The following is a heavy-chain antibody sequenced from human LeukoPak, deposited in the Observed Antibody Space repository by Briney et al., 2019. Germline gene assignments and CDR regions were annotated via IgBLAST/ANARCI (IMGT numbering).Heavy chain of an antibody. D-gene: IGHD1-20*01. J-gene: IGHJ3*02. CDR2: IYSGGST. CDR3: ARGSNNWNVDTFDI. Sequence: PGGSLRLSCAASEFSVGSNYMTWVRQAPGKGLEWVSLIYSGGSTYYADSVKGRFTISRDNSKNTLYLQMNSLRAEDTAVYYCARGSNNWNVDTFDIWGQGTMVTVSS. CDR1: EFSVGSNY. V-gene: IGHV3-66*01.